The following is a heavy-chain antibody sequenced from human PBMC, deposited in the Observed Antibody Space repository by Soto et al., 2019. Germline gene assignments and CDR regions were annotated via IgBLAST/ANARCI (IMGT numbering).Heavy chain of an antibody. CDR1: GGTCSSHT. Sequence: LVNVSGKASGGTCSSHTISWVRQDPGQGLEWMGRIIPILGIANYAQKFQGRVTITADKSTSTAYMELSSLRSEDTAVYYCASLGYCSSTSCYGWFDPWGQGTLVTLSS. D-gene: IGHD2-2*01. J-gene: IGHJ5*02. V-gene: IGHV1-69*02. CDR3: ASLGYCSSTSCYGWFDP. CDR2: IIPILGIA.